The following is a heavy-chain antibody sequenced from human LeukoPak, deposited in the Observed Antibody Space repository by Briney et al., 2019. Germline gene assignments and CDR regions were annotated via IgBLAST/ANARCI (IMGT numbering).Heavy chain of an antibody. Sequence: SETLSLTCTVPGGSISSSSYYWGWIRQPPGKGLEWIGSIYYSGSTYYNPSLKSRVTISVDTSKNQFSLKLSSVTAADTAVYYCARHGYSSSWYFGSSGWPRFYFDYWGQGTLVTVSS. V-gene: IGHV4-39*01. CDR2: IYYSGST. CDR3: ARHGYSSSWYFGSSGWPRFYFDY. D-gene: IGHD6-13*01. CDR1: GGSISSSSYY. J-gene: IGHJ4*02.